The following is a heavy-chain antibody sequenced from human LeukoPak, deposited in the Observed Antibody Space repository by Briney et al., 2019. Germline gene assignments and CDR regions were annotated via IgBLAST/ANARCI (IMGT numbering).Heavy chain of an antibody. CDR1: GDSVSSNSAA. Sequence: SQTLSLTCAISGDSVSSNSAAWNWIRQSPSRGLEWLGRTYYRSKWYNDYAVSVKSRITINPDTSKNQFSLQLNSVTPEDTAVYYCARVPIPEIRWQRVMYFDYWGQGTLVTVSS. V-gene: IGHV6-1*01. CDR2: TYYRSKWYN. CDR3: ARVPIPEIRWQRVMYFDY. D-gene: IGHD4-23*01. J-gene: IGHJ4*02.